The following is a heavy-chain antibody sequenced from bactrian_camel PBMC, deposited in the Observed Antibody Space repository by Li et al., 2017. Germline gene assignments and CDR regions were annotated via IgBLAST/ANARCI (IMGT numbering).Heavy chain of an antibody. Sequence: VQLVESGGGLVQPGGSLRLSCVASGFTFSNYDMNWVRQAPGKGLEWVSGISGGTTYYADSVKGRFTISKDVAKNTLYLQMNSLKSDDTAMYFCNLVCFPSGTRYSGKSYTLWGQGTQVTVS. CDR3: NLVCFPSGTRYSGKSYTL. J-gene: IGHJ4*01. D-gene: IGHD2*01. CDR1: GFTFSNYD. V-gene: IGHV3S40*01. CDR2: ISGGTT.